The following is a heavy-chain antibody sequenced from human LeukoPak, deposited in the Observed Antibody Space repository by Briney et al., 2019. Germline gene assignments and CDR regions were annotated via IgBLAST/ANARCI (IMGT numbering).Heavy chain of an antibody. V-gene: IGHV3-30*03. CDR2: ISYDGSNK. CDR1: GFTFSSYS. Sequence: GGSLRLSCAASGFTFSSYSMSWVRQAPGKGLEWVAVISYDGSNKYYADSVKGRFTISRDNSKNTLYLQMNSLRAEDTAVYYCVEGKGSSGWYGSNFDYWGQGTLVTVSS. J-gene: IGHJ4*02. D-gene: IGHD6-19*01. CDR3: VEGKGSSGWYGSNFDY.